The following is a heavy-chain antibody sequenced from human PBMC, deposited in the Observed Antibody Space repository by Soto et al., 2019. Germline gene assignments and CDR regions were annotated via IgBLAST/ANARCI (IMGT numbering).Heavy chain of an antibody. J-gene: IGHJ5*02. CDR3: ARPTRYYYDSSGQSAWFDP. V-gene: IGHV1-69*13. D-gene: IGHD3-22*01. Sequence: ASVKVSCKASGGTFSSYAISWVRQAPGQGLEWMGGIIPIFGTANYAQKFQGRVTITADESTSTAYMELSSLRSEDTAVYYCARPTRYYYDSSGQSAWFDPRGQGTLVTVSS. CDR2: IIPIFGTA. CDR1: GGTFSSYA.